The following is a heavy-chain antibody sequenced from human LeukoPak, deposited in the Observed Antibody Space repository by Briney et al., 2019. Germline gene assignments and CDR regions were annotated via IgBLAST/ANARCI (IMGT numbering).Heavy chain of an antibody. D-gene: IGHD4-17*01. CDR1: GSTFGDDA. CDR3: SRGLHDYGDSNYYFDQ. Sequence: GGSLRLSGTASGSTFGDDAWSWFRQAPGKGLEWICFIRKKGYGETTDYAPSVRGRFIISRDDAKSIAYLQMNSLKTEDTALYYCSRGLHDYGDSNYYFDQWGRGTLVTVSS. CDR2: IRKKGYGETT. J-gene: IGHJ4*02. V-gene: IGHV3-49*03.